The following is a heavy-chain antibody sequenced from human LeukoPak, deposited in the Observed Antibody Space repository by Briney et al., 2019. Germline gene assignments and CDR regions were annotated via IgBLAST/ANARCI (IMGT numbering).Heavy chain of an antibody. CDR3: ARVPYCSSTSCYAIFDY. CDR2: IKQDGSEK. V-gene: IGHV3-7*05. CDR1: GFTFSSYW. D-gene: IGHD2-2*01. J-gene: IGHJ4*02. Sequence: GGSLRLSYAVSGFTFSSYWMSCVRQAPGKGLEWVANIKQDGSEKYYVDSVKGRFTISRDNAKNSLYLQMNSLRAEDTAVYYCARVPYCSSTSCYAIFDYWGQGTLVTVSS.